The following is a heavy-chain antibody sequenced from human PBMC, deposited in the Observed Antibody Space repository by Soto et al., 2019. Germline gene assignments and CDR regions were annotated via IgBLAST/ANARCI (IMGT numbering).Heavy chain of an antibody. CDR3: ARVGPLWFGELSYFDY. D-gene: IGHD3-10*01. Sequence: SETLSLTCAVYGGSFSGYYWSWIRQPPGKGLEWIGEINHSGSTNYNPSLKSRVTISVDTSKNQFSLKLSSVTAADTAVYYCARVGPLWFGELSYFDYWGQGTLVTGSS. CDR2: INHSGST. CDR1: GGSFSGYY. V-gene: IGHV4-34*01. J-gene: IGHJ4*02.